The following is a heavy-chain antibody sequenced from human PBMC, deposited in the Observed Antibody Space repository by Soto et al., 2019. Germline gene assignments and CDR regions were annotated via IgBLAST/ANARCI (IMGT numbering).Heavy chain of an antibody. V-gene: IGHV1-3*01. D-gene: IGHD6-13*01. CDR2: INAGNGNT. CDR3: ARVRIAAAGAFDY. CDR1: GYTFTSYA. J-gene: IGHJ4*02. Sequence: QVQLVQSGAEVKKPGASVKVSCKASGYTFTSYAMHWVRQAPGQRLEWMGWINAGNGNTKYSQKLQGRVTITRDTXASTAYMELSSLRSEDTAVYYCARVRIAAAGAFDYWGQGTLVTVSS.